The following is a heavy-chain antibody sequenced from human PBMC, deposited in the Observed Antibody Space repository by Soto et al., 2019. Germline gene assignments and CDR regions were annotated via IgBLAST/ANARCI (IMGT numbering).Heavy chain of an antibody. V-gene: IGHV3-21*01. CDR1: GFTFSSYS. CDR3: ARDHRDRHGSGRNDY. D-gene: IGHD3-10*01. Sequence: EVQLVESGGGLVKPGGSLRLSCAASGFTFSSYSMNWVRQAPGKGLEWVSSISSSSSYIYYADSVKGRFTISRDNAKNSLYLQMNSLRAEDTAVYYCARDHRDRHGSGRNDYWGQGTLVTVSS. CDR2: ISSSSSYI. J-gene: IGHJ4*02.